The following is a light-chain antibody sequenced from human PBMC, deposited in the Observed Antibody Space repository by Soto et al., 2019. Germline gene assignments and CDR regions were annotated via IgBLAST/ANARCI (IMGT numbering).Light chain of an antibody. J-gene: IGKJ1*01. CDR3: QQYGSSSWT. V-gene: IGKV3-20*01. Sequence: EIVLTQSPGTLSLSPGESATLSCSASQSVSSTYLAWYQQKPGQTPRLLIYGASSRATGIPDRFSGSGSGTDFTLTISRLEPEDFAVYYCQQYGSSSWTFGQGTKVEIK. CDR2: GAS. CDR1: QSVSSTY.